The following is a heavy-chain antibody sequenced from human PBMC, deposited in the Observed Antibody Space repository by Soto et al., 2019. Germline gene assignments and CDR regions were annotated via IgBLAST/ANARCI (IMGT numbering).Heavy chain of an antibody. CDR3: AIVTQNASPRRAY. CDR2: INESGDST. D-gene: IGHD2-21*02. V-gene: IGHV3-23*01. Sequence: EVQLLESGGGLVQPGESLGLSCAVSGFIFRNYYMSWVRQGPGKGPEWVSGINESGDSTYYADSREGRVTISRDNSKDTLYLQMNSLRADDTAVYYSAIVTQNASPRRAYWGQGTLVTVSS. J-gene: IGHJ4*02. CDR1: GFIFRNYY.